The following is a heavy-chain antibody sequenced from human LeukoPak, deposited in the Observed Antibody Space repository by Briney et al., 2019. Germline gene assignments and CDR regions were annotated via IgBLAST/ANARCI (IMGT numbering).Heavy chain of an antibody. CDR1: GGTFSSYA. J-gene: IGHJ4*02. D-gene: IGHD5-18*01. CDR3: ARAAGDSYGYRYYFDY. Sequence: ASVKVSCKASGGTFSSYAISWVRQAPGQGLEWMGGIIPIFGTANYAQKFQGRVTMTRDTSTSTVYMELSSLRSEDAAVYYCARAAGDSYGYRYYFDYWGQGTLVTVSS. CDR2: IIPIFGTA. V-gene: IGHV1-69*05.